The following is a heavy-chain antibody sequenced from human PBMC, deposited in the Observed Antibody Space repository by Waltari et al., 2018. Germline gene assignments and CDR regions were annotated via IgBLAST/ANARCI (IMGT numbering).Heavy chain of an antibody. CDR3: ARDRPPPYSTGWYVLFH. D-gene: IGHD6-19*01. J-gene: IGHJ4*02. Sequence: VESGGGVVQPGGSLRLACADSGVKTGPYEIKWVRRAPGKGLEWIAYIISGAKTTSYAASVQGRFTISRDNVNNSIYLQMNSLRVEDTAIYYCARDRPPPYSTGWYVLFHWGQGSQVTVSA. CDR2: IISGAKTT. V-gene: IGHV3-48*03. CDR1: GVKTGPYE.